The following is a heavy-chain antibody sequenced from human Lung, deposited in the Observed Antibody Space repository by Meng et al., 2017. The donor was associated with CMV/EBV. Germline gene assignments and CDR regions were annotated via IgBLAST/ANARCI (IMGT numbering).Heavy chain of an antibody. Sequence: GSLRLXCAVSRGSIRSNNWWSWVRQPPGKGLEWIGEVFHSGRTNYNPSLMSRVTISVDKSENQFSLRLTSVTAADTAVYFCARGPTLRGQYYDFSTPGAWFDPXGQGXPVTVSS. CDR1: RGSIRSNNW. V-gene: IGHV4-4*01. J-gene: IGHJ5*02. CDR3: ARGPTLRGQYYDFSTPGAWFDP. CDR2: VFHSGRT. D-gene: IGHD3-3*01.